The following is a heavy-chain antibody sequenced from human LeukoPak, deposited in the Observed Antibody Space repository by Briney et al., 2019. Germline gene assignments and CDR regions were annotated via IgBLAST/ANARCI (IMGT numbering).Heavy chain of an antibody. CDR2: ISWNSGSI. V-gene: IGHV3-9*01. J-gene: IGHJ6*02. CDR3: AKDMVAVAGKGYYYYGMDV. CDR1: GSTFDDYA. Sequence: PGGSLRLSCAASGSTFDDYAMHWVQHAPGKGLEWVSGISWNSGSIGYADSVKGRFTISRDNAKNSLYLQMNSLRAEDTALYYCAKDMVAVAGKGYYYYGMDVWGQGTTVTVSS. D-gene: IGHD6-19*01.